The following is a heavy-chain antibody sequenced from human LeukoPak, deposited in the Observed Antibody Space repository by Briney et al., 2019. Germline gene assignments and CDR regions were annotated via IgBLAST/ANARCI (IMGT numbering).Heavy chain of an antibody. V-gene: IGHV5-51*01. J-gene: IGHJ6*03. D-gene: IGHD3-10*01. CDR3: ARQMVKGSGSYYKNYYYYYMDV. CDR1: GYSFSNYW. Sequence: GESLKISCKGLGYSFSNYWIGWVRQMPGKGLEWMGIIYPGDSDDTYSPSFQGQVTISADKSISTAYLQWSSLKASDTAMYYCARQMVKGSGSYYKNYYYYYMDVWGKAATVTVSS. CDR2: IYPGDSDD.